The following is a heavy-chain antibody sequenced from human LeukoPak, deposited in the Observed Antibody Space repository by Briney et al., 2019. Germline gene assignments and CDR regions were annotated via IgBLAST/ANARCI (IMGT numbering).Heavy chain of an antibody. CDR1: GGSISSGSYY. D-gene: IGHD7-27*01. CDR3: AVYWGARFDY. CDR2: IFTSGIT. Sequence: SETLSLTCTVSGGSISSGSYYWSWIRQPAGTGLEWIGRIFTSGITNYNPSLQSRVTISLDTSKNQFSLKLNSVTAADTAVYYCAVYWGARFDYWGQGTLVTVSS. J-gene: IGHJ4*02. V-gene: IGHV4-61*02.